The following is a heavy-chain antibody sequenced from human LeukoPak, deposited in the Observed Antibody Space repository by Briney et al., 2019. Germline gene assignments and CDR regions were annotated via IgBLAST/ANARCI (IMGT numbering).Heavy chain of an antibody. D-gene: IGHD1-26*01. V-gene: IGHV1-58*02. CDR3: AAGSSGSYWTPFDY. Sequence: GTSVKVSCKASGFTFTSSAMQWVRQARGQRLEWIGWIVVGSGNTNYAQRFQERVTITRDMSTSTAYMELSSLRSEDTAAYYCAAGSSGSYWTPFDYWGQGTLVTVSS. J-gene: IGHJ4*02. CDR2: IVVGSGNT. CDR1: GFTFTSSA.